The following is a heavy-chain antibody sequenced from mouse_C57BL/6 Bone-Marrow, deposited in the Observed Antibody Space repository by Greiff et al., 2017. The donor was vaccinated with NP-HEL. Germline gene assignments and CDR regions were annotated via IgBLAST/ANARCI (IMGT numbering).Heavy chain of an antibody. CDR2: IYPRSGNT. CDR1: GYTFTSYG. D-gene: IGHD2-2*01. CDR3: ARGDYGYDRFAY. V-gene: IGHV1-81*01. J-gene: IGHJ3*01. Sequence: QVHVKQSGAELARPGASVKLSCKASGYTFTSYGISWVKQRTGQGLEWIGEIYPRSGNTYYNEKFKGKATLTADKSSSTAYMELRSLTSEDSAVYFCARGDYGYDRFAYWGQGTLVTVSA.